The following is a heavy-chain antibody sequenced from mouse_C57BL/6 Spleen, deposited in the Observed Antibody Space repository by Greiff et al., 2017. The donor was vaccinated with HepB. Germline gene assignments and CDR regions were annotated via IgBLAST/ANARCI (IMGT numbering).Heavy chain of an antibody. Sequence: EVQLVESGGGLVKPGGSLKLSCAASGFTFSDYGMHWVRQAPEKGLEWVAYISSGSSTIYYADTVKGRFTISRDTAKNTLFLQMTSLRSEDTAMYYCASRGGLRRNYAMDYWGQGTSVTVSS. CDR2: ISSGSSTI. J-gene: IGHJ4*01. V-gene: IGHV5-17*01. D-gene: IGHD2-4*01. CDR3: ASRGGLRRNYAMDY. CDR1: GFTFSDYG.